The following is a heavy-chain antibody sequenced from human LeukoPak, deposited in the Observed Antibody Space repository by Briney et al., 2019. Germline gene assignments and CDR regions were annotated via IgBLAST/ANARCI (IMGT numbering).Heavy chain of an antibody. J-gene: IGHJ6*02. Sequence: PGGSLRLSCALSGFTFSSYSMNWVRQAPGKGLEWVSSTSSSSSYIYYADSVKGRFTISRDNAKNSLYLQMNSLRAEDTAVYYCARLAVAGTYYYGMDVWGQGTTVTVSS. CDR3: ARLAVAGTYYYGMDV. D-gene: IGHD6-19*01. CDR2: TSSSSSYI. CDR1: GFTFSSYS. V-gene: IGHV3-21*01.